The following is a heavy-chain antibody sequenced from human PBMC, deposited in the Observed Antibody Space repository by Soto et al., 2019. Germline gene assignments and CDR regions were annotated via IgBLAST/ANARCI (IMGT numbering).Heavy chain of an antibody. V-gene: IGHV3-30-3*01. CDR3: ARGRQDFWSGYDAFDI. CDR2: ISYDGSNK. CDR1: GFTFSSYA. Sequence: GGSLRLSCAASGFTFSSYAMHWVRQAPGKGLEWVAVISYDGSNKYYADSVKGRFTISRDNSKNTLYLQMNSLRAEDTAVYYCARGRQDFWSGYDAFDIWGQGTMVTVSS. D-gene: IGHD3-3*01. J-gene: IGHJ3*02.